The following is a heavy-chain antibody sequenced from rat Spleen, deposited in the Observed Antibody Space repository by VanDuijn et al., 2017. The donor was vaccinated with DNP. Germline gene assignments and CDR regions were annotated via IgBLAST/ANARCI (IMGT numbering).Heavy chain of an antibody. V-gene: IGHV5-7*01. D-gene: IGHD1-11*01. CDR2: ITYDGSRT. Sequence: EVKLVESGGGLVQPGRSLKVSCAASGFTFSDYNMAWVRQAPKKGLEWVATITYDGSRTYCRDSVKGRFTISRDNAKSTLYLQMDSLRSEDTATYYCARRGLRRVLDAWGQGTSVTVSS. J-gene: IGHJ4*01. CDR3: ARRGLRRVLDA. CDR1: GFTFSDYN.